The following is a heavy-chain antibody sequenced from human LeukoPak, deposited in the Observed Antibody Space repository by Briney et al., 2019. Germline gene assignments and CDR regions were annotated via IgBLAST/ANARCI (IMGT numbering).Heavy chain of an antibody. CDR1: GASFSGYY. CDR3: ARLGSYGSGSYYKSFWWSY. J-gene: IGHJ4*02. V-gene: IGHV4-34*01. Sequence: PSETLSLTCAVYGASFSGYYWNWIRQPPGKGLEWIGEINHSGSTNYNPSLKSRVTISVDTSKNQFSLKLSSVTAADTAVYYCARLGSYGSGSYYKSFWWSYWGQGTLVTVSS. D-gene: IGHD3-10*01. CDR2: INHSGST.